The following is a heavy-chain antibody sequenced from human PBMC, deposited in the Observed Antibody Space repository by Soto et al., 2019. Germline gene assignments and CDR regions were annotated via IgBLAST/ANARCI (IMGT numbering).Heavy chain of an antibody. CDR3: ARGVRSSIAAAGTDPEYFQH. Sequence: ASVKVSCKASGGTFSSYTISWVRQAPGQGLEWMGRIIPILGIANYAQKFQGRVTITADKSTSTAYMELSSLRSEDTAVYYCARGVRSSIAAAGTDPEYFQHWGQGTLVTVSS. J-gene: IGHJ1*01. V-gene: IGHV1-69*02. CDR1: GGTFSSYT. D-gene: IGHD6-13*01. CDR2: IIPILGIA.